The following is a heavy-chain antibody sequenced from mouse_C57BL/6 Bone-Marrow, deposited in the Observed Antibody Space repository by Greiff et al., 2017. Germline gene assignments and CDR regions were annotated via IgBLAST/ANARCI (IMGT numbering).Heavy chain of an antibody. Sequence: EVQLQHSGAELVKPGASVKLSCTASGFNINDYYMHWVKQRTEQGLEWIGRIDPEDGETKYTPKFQGKATITADTSSNTAYLQLSSLTSEDSAVYYCARGDDGYPHFDYWGQGTTLTVSS. V-gene: IGHV14-2*01. CDR1: GFNINDYY. CDR2: IDPEDGET. J-gene: IGHJ2*01. D-gene: IGHD2-3*01. CDR3: ARGDDGYPHFDY.